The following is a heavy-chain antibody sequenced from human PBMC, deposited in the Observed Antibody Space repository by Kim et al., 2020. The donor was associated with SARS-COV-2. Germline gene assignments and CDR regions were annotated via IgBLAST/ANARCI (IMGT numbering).Heavy chain of an antibody. CDR2: INYSGNT. Sequence: SETLSLTCTVSGDSISRSSNYWGWIRQPPGKGLEWIGSINYSGNTYYNPSLKSRVTISVDTSKNQFSLKMRSVTAADTAVYYCARLVSENSAVEYWGQGTLGTLSS. CDR3: ARLVSENSAVEY. CDR1: GDSISRSSNY. V-gene: IGHV4-39*01. J-gene: IGHJ4*02.